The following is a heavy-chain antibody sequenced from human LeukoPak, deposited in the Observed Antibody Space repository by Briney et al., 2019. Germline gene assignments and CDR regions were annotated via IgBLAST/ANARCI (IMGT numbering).Heavy chain of an antibody. J-gene: IGHJ5*02. D-gene: IGHD5-18*01. CDR3: ARLPTGYPNWFDT. V-gene: IGHV4-39*01. CDR2: IHYTWNT. Sequence: ETLSLTCAVSGGSISSISSDNWAWIRQPPGKGLELIAAIHYTWNTYYNPSFMSRVTISVDTSKNQFSLKLNSLTATDTAVYYCARLPTGYPNWFDTWGQGILVTVSS. CDR1: GGSISSISSDN.